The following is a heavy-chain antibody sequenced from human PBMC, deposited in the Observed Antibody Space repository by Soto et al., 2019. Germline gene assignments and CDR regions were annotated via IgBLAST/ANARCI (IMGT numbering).Heavy chain of an antibody. D-gene: IGHD1-1*01. J-gene: IGHJ3*02. V-gene: IGHV4-4*02. CDR2: IYHSGTT. CDR1: SGSMSSSNW. Sequence: SETLSLTCAVSSGSMSSSNWWSLVRQPAGRGLEWIGEIYHSGTTNYNPSLKSRVTISVDKSKNQFSLKLSYVTAADTALYYCARVNGDNWKVLDAFDIWGQGTMVTVSS. CDR3: ARVNGDNWKVLDAFDI.